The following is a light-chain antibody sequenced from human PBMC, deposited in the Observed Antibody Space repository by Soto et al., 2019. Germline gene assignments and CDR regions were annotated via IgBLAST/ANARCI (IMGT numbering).Light chain of an antibody. J-gene: IGLJ2*01. V-gene: IGLV2-14*01. CDR2: EVT. CDR3: SSYTSSNTVV. CDR1: SSDVGGYNY. Sequence: QSALTQPASVSESPGQSITVSCTGTSSDVGGYNYVSWYQQHPGKAPKLIIYEVTNRPSGVSNRFSGSKSGNTASLTISGLQAEDEADYYCSSYTSSNTVVFGGGTQLTVL.